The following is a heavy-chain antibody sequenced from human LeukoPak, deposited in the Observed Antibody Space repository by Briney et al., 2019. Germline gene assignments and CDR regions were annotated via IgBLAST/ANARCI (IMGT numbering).Heavy chain of an antibody. D-gene: IGHD2-2*01. CDR2: IYTSGST. CDR3: ARHLGDIVVVPAAMYAFDI. Sequence: SETLSLTCTVSGGSISSGSYYWGWIRQPPGKGLEWIGRIYTSGSTNYNPSLKSRVTISVDTSKNQFSLKLSSVTAADTAVYYCARHLGDIVVVPAAMYAFDIWGQGTMVTVSS. CDR1: GGSISSGSYY. J-gene: IGHJ3*02. V-gene: IGHV4-61*02.